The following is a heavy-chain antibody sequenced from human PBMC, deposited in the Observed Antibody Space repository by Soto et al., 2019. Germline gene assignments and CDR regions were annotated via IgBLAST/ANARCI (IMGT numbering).Heavy chain of an antibody. D-gene: IGHD3-10*01. CDR2: INAGNGNT. V-gene: IGHV1-3*01. J-gene: IGHJ4*02. CDR3: ARAMTMVRGVIITQQGPMVY. Sequence: ASVKVSCKASGYTFTSYAMHWVRQAPGQRLEWMGWINAGNGNTKYSQKFQGRVTITRDTSASTAYMELSSLRSEDTAVYYCARAMTMVRGVIITQQGPMVYWGQGTLVTVS. CDR1: GYTFTSYA.